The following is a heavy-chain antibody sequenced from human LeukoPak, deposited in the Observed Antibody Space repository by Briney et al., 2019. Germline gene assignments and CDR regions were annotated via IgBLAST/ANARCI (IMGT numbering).Heavy chain of an antibody. V-gene: IGHV3-48*03. D-gene: IGHD3-10*01. CDR3: ARRKFSGSGSYYLCDF. Sequence: GGSLRLSCAASGFTFSNYEMNWVRQAPGKGLEWVSYISSSGSTIYYTDSVKGRFTISRGNAKNSLYLQMNSLRAEDTAVYYCARRKFSGSGSYYLCDFWGQGTLVTVSS. CDR1: GFTFSNYE. CDR2: ISSSGSTI. J-gene: IGHJ4*02.